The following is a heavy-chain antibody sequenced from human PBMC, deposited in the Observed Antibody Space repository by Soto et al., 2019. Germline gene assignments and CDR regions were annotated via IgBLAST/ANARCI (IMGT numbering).Heavy chain of an antibody. V-gene: IGHV3-30*18. CDR1: GFTFSSYG. Sequence: QVQLVESGGGVVQPGGSLRLSCAASGFTFSSYGMHWVRQAPGKGLERVAGTSYDGSNKYYADSVKGRFTISRDNSKNSLYLQMNSLRAEDTAVYYCAKDMDSWGQGTLVTVSS. J-gene: IGHJ4*02. CDR3: AKDMDS. CDR2: TSYDGSNK.